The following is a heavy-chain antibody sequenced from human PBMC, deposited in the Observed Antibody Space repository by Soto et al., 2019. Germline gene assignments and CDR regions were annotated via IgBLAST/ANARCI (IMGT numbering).Heavy chain of an antibody. CDR2: TYYRSNWRH. Sequence: SQTLSLTCAISGDSVSSNTAAWNWIRSSPSRGLEWLGRTYYRSNWRHDYAVSVKSRITVNPDTSRNHFSLQLNSVTPDDTAVYYCARGVAGSGFDLWGQGTLVTVSS. D-gene: IGHD6-19*01. V-gene: IGHV6-1*01. J-gene: IGHJ4*02. CDR3: ARGVAGSGFDL. CDR1: GDSVSSNTAA.